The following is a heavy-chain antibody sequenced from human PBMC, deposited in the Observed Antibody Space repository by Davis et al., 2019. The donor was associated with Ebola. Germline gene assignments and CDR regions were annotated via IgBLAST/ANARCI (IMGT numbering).Heavy chain of an antibody. CDR1: GYTFTGYY. Sequence: ASVKVSCKASGYTFTGYYMHWVRQAPGQGLEWMGIINPSGGSTSYAQKFQGRVTMTRDTSTSTVYMELSRLRSEDTAVYYCASGIVATILDYWGQGTLVTVSS. D-gene: IGHD5-12*01. CDR3: ASGIVATILDY. V-gene: IGHV1-46*01. CDR2: INPSGGST. J-gene: IGHJ4*02.